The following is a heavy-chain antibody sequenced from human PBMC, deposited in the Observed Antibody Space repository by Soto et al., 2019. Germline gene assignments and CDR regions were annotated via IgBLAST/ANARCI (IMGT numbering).Heavy chain of an antibody. CDR3: VGENYYYGMDV. V-gene: IGHV3-23*01. CDR1: GFTFSSYA. CDR2: ISGSGGST. Sequence: GGSLRLSCAASGFTFSSYAMSWVRQAPGKGLEWVSAISGSGGSTYYADSVKGRFTISRDNSKNTVYLQVSSLRVEDTAMYYCVGENYYYGMDVWGQGTAVTVSS. J-gene: IGHJ6*02.